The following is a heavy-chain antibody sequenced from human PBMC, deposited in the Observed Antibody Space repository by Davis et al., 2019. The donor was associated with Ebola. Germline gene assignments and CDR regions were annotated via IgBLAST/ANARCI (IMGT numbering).Heavy chain of an antibody. CDR3: AKGKWFYY. J-gene: IGHJ4*02. CDR1: GFTFDDYA. CDR2: ISWNSGSI. V-gene: IGHV3-9*01. Sequence: PGGSLRLSCAASGFTFDDYAMHWVRQAPGKGLEWVSGISWNSGSIGYADSVKGRFTISRDNAKNSLYLQMNSLRAEDTALYYCAKGKWFYYWGQGTLVTVSS. D-gene: IGHD3-22*01.